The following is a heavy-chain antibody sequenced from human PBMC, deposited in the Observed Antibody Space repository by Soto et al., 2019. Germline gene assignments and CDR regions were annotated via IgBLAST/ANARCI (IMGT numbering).Heavy chain of an antibody. J-gene: IGHJ4*02. CDR2: ISGSGGST. CDR1: GFTFSSYA. CDR3: AKDDPYYYDSSGYELDY. D-gene: IGHD3-22*01. Sequence: GGSLRLSCAASGFTFSSYAMSWVRQAPGKGLEWVSAISGSGGSTYYADSVKGRFTISRDNSKNTLYLQMNSLRAEDTAVYYCAKDDPYYYDSSGYELDYWGQGTLVTVSS. V-gene: IGHV3-23*01.